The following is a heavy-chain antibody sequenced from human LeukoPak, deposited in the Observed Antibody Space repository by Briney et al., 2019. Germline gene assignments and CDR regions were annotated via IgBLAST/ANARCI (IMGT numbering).Heavy chain of an antibody. Sequence: ASVKVSCKASGYTFTGYYIHWVRQAPGQGLEWMGWINPNSGGTNYAQKFQGRVTMTRDTSISTAYMDLSRLRSDDTAMYYCARVSPYGDYLDYWGQGTLVTVSS. J-gene: IGHJ4*02. CDR3: ARVSPYGDYLDY. CDR1: GYTFTGYY. V-gene: IGHV1-2*02. CDR2: INPNSGGT. D-gene: IGHD4-17*01.